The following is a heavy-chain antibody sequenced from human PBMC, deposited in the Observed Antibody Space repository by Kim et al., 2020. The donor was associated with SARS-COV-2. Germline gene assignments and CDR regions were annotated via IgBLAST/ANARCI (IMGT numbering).Heavy chain of an antibody. D-gene: IGHD3-22*01. CDR3: ARVDSSGYYYSRYYYYVIDV. CDR1: GFTFSSYW. CDR2: INSDGSST. J-gene: IGHJ6*02. V-gene: IGHV3-74*01. Sequence: GGSLRLSCAASGFTFSSYWMHWVRQAPGKGLVWVSRINSDGSSTSYADSVKGRFTISKDNAKNTLYLQMNSLRAEDTAVYYCARVDSSGYYYSRYYYYVIDVWGQGTTVTVSS.